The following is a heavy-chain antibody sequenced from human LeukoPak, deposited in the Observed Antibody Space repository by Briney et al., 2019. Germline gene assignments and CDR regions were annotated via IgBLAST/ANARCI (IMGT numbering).Heavy chain of an antibody. CDR2: MHHSGTS. J-gene: IGHJ4*02. Sequence: PSETLSLTCAVSGGSLISSNWWSWVRQFPDKGLEWIGEMHHSGTSNYHPSLKSRVMISVDKSKNQFSLRLSSVTAADTAVYYCAREAAKKYVKPIQYPRRANPYCFDYWGQGTLVTVSS. D-gene: IGHD5-24*01. V-gene: IGHV4-4*02. CDR1: GGSLISSNW. CDR3: AREAAKKYVKPIQYPRRANPYCFDY.